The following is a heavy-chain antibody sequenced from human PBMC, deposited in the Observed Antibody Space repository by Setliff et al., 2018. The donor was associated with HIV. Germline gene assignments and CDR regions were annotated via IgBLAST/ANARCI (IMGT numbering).Heavy chain of an antibody. V-gene: IGHV4-4*07. CDR1: GGSISSYY. Sequence: PSETLSLTCTVSGGSISSYYGSWIRQSAGKGLEWIGRIYSSGSTNYNPSPKSRVTMSVDTSKNQFSLRLSSVTAADTAAYYCAREVRVVLPAAASGNYYYYYMDVWGKGTTVTVSS. D-gene: IGHD2-2*01. CDR2: IYSSGST. J-gene: IGHJ6*03. CDR3: AREVRVVLPAAASGNYYYYYMDV.